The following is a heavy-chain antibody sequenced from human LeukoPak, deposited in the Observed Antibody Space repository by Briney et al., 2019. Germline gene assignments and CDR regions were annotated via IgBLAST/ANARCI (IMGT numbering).Heavy chain of an antibody. CDR1: GFTFSSYA. Sequence: PGGSLRLSCAASGFTFSSYAMSWVRQAPGKGLEWVSAISGSGGSTYYADSVKGRFTISRDNAKNTLYLQMNSLRAEDTAVYYCARGPGSSNLFDYWGQGTLVTVSS. CDR2: ISGSGGST. D-gene: IGHD4-11*01. J-gene: IGHJ4*02. CDR3: ARGPGSSNLFDY. V-gene: IGHV3-23*01.